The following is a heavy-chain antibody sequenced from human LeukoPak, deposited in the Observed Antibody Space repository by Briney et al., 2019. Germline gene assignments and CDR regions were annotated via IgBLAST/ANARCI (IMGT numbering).Heavy chain of an antibody. D-gene: IGHD6-19*01. Sequence: GASVKVSCKASGYTFTSYAMHWVRQAPGQRLEWMGWINAGNGNTKYPQKFQGRVTITRDTSASTAYMELSSLRSEDTAVYYCARDPFSRSSGWYWNWFDPWGQGTLVTVSS. CDR3: ARDPFSRSSGWYWNWFDP. CDR2: INAGNGNT. V-gene: IGHV1-3*01. J-gene: IGHJ5*02. CDR1: GYTFTSYA.